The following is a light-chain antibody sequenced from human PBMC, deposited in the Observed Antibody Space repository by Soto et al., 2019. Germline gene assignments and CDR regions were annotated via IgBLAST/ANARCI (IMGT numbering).Light chain of an antibody. V-gene: IGKV1-5*03. CDR3: KSSECHRYR. CDR2: KAS. J-gene: IGKJ2*03. Sequence: QMTQSPSTVSASVGDRVTITCGASERIGDWLAWYQQKPGKAPKLLIYKASILQSGVPSRFSGSGSGTEFTFTIYMLQAEDGTSDYSKSSECHRYRLDHGTKLDIK. CDR1: ERIGDW.